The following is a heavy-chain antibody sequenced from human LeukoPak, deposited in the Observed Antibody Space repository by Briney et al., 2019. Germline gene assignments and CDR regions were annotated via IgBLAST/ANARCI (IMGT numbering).Heavy chain of an antibody. J-gene: IGHJ6*03. CDR1: GFTVSSNY. D-gene: IGHD2-21*02. V-gene: IGHV3-53*01. CDR2: IYSGGST. CDR3: ARVHPSIVVVTAIPYYYYYYMDV. Sequence: GGSLRLSCAASGFTVSSNYMSWVRQAPGKGLEWVSVIYSGGSTYYADSVKGRFTISRDNSRNTLYLQMNSLRAEDTAVYYCARVHPSIVVVTAIPYYYYYYMDVWGKGTTVTVSS.